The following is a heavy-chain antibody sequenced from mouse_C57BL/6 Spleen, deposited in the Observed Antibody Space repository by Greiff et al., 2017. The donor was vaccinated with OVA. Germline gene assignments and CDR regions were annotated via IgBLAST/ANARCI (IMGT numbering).Heavy chain of an antibody. CDR2: IYPGSGST. J-gene: IGHJ1*03. D-gene: IGHD1-1*01. CDR1: GYTFTDYC. CDR3: ARGKTTVVDCYLDV. V-gene: IGHV1-76*01. Sequence: QVQLQQPGAELVRPGASVKLSCKASGYTFTDYCITWVKQRPGQGLEWIARIYPGSGSTYYNEKFKGKATLTAEKSSSTAYMQLSSLTSEDSAVYYCARGKTTVVDCYLDVWGKGTTVTVSS.